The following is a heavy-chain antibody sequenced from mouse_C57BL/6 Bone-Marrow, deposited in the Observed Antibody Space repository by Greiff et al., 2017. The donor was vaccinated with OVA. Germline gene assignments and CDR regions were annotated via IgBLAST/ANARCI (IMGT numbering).Heavy chain of an antibody. Sequence: EVMLVESGGGLVKPGGSLKLSCAASGFTFSDYGMHWVRQAPEKGLEWVAYISSGSSTIYYADTVKGRFTISRDNAKNTLFLQMTSLRSEDTDMYYCAREPFITTVVADYAMDYWGQGTSVTVSS. D-gene: IGHD1-1*01. J-gene: IGHJ4*01. CDR3: AREPFITTVVADYAMDY. CDR1: GFTFSDYG. CDR2: ISSGSSTI. V-gene: IGHV5-17*01.